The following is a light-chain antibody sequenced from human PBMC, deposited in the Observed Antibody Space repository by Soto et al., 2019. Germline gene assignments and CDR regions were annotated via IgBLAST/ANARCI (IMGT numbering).Light chain of an antibody. CDR3: QQGSNWLFT. Sequence: IVLTQSPATLALSPGERATLSCRASQSVSSYLVWYQQKPGQAPRLLIYDASNRATGIPARFSGSGSGTDFTLTISSLEPEDFAVYYCQQGSNWLFTFGGGTKVEIK. CDR1: QSVSSY. J-gene: IGKJ4*01. CDR2: DAS. V-gene: IGKV3-11*01.